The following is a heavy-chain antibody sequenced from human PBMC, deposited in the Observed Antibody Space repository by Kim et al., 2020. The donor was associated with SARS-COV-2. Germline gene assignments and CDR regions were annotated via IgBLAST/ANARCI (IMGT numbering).Heavy chain of an antibody. CDR1: GYTLTELS. Sequence: ASVKVSCKVSGYTLTELSMHWVRQAPGKGLEWMGGFDPEDGETIYAQKFQGRVTMTEDTSTDTAYMELSSLRSEDTAVYYCATDFWSGSSWYRGYYYYGMDVWGQGTTVTVSS. CDR2: FDPEDGET. J-gene: IGHJ6*02. D-gene: IGHD6-13*01. CDR3: ATDFWSGSSWYRGYYYYGMDV. V-gene: IGHV1-24*01.